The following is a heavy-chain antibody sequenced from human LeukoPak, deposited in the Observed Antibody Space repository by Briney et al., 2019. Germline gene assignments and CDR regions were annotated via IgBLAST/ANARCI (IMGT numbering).Heavy chain of an antibody. D-gene: IGHD3-10*01. CDR3: AREAADYYGLGSYFDY. CDR1: GFTVSSNY. CDR2: IYSGGST. V-gene: IGHV3-53*01. Sequence: GGSLRLSCAASGFTVSSNYMSWVRQAPGKGLEWVSVIYSGGSTYYADSVKGRFTISRDNSKNTLYLQMNSLRAEDTAVYYCAREAADYYGLGSYFDYWGQGTLVTVSS. J-gene: IGHJ4*02.